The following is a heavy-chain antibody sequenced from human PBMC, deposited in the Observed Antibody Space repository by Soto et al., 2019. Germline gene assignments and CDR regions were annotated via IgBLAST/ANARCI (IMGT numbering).Heavy chain of an antibody. CDR1: GYTFTRYA. D-gene: IGHD2-15*01. V-gene: IGHV1-3*01. J-gene: IGHJ5*02. Sequence: ASVKVSCKAYGYTFTRYAMHWARQAPGQRLEWMGWINAGNGNTKYAQNFQGRVTMTTDTSTSTAYMELRSLRSDDTAVYYCARAYSPGLFDPWGQGTLVTVSS. CDR3: ARAYSPGLFDP. CDR2: INAGNGNT.